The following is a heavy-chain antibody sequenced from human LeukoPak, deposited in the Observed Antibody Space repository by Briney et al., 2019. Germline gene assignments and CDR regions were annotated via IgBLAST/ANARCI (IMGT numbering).Heavy chain of an antibody. D-gene: IGHD3-22*01. CDR2: IYPGDSGT. Sequence: GESLKISCKGSGYSFTSYWIGWVRQMPGKGLEWMGIIYPGDSGTRYSPSFQGQVTISADKSISTAYLQWSSLKASDTAMFYCARAYDSSGYFSSNDAFDIWGQGTMVTVSS. J-gene: IGHJ3*02. V-gene: IGHV5-51*01. CDR3: ARAYDSSGYFSSNDAFDI. CDR1: GYSFTSYW.